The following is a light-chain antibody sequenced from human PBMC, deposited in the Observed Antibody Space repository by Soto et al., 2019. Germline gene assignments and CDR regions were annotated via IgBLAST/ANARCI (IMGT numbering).Light chain of an antibody. CDR2: EVS. V-gene: IGLV2-14*01. Sequence: QSALTQPASVSGSPGQSITISCTGTSSDVGGYNYVSWYQQHPGKAPKLMIYEVSNRPSGVSNRFSGSKSGNTASLTISGRQDEDEADYYCSSSKSSSTYVVFGGGTKLTVL. CDR1: SSDVGGYNY. J-gene: IGLJ2*01. CDR3: SSSKSSSTYVV.